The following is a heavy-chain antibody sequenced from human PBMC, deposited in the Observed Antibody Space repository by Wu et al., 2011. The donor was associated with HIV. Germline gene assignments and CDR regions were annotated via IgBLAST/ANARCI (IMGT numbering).Heavy chain of an antibody. CDR2: IIPVYGTA. D-gene: IGHD3-22*01. CDR1: GGTLSSYE. V-gene: IGHV1-69*06. CDR3: ACLSPXHYYYDRSAFGY. Sequence: QVQLVQSGAEVKKPGSSVKVSCKASGGTLSSYEISWVRQAPGQGLEWIGRIIPVYGTANYAQKFQGRVTISADKFTSTTSMDLSSLRSEDTAVYYXACLSPXHYYYDRSAFGYWGQGTLVTVSS. J-gene: IGHJ4*02.